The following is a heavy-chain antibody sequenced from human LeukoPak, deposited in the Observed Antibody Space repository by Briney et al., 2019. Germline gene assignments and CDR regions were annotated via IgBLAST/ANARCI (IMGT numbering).Heavy chain of an antibody. CDR1: GYSFTSYW. CDR3: ARLGYYGSGSYAQPALIRD. J-gene: IGHJ4*02. CDR2: IYPGDSDT. V-gene: IGHV5-51*01. D-gene: IGHD3-10*01. Sequence: KGGESLKISCKGSGYSFTSYWIGWVRQMPGKGLEWMGIIYPGDSDTRYSPSFQGQVTISADKSISTAYLQWSSLKASDTAMYYCARLGYYGSGSYAQPALIRDWGQGTLVTVSS.